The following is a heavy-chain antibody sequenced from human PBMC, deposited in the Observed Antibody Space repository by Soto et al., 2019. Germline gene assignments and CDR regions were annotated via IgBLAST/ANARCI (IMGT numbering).Heavy chain of an antibody. V-gene: IGHV4-30-4*01. Sequence: QVQLQESGPGLVEPSQTLSLTCTVSGGSISSGDYYWGWIRQPPGKGLEWIGNIYYSGSTYYKPFLKCRFTITVATTTNQFSLKLSSVTAADTAVYYCARLAARPSYYYYGMDVWGQGTTVTLSS. CDR3: ARLAARPSYYYYGMDV. J-gene: IGHJ6*02. D-gene: IGHD6-6*01. CDR1: GGSISSGDYY. CDR2: IYYSGST.